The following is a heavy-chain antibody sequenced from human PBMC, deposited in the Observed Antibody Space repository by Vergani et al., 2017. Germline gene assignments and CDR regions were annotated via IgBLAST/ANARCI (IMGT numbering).Heavy chain of an antibody. J-gene: IGHJ4*02. CDR3: AREGGPFLGDYFWGSYRYLDY. D-gene: IGHD3-16*02. V-gene: IGHV3-7*03. CDR2: IKQDGSEK. CDR1: GFTFSSYW. Sequence: EVQLVESGGGLVQPGGSLRLSCAASGFTFSSYWMSWVRQAPGKGLEWVANIKQDGSEKYYVDSVKGRFTISRDNAKNSLYLQMNSLRAEETAVYYCAREGGPFLGDYFWGSYRYLDYWGQGTLVTVSS.